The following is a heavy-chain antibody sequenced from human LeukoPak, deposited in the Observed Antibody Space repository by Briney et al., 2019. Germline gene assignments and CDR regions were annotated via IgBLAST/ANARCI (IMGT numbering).Heavy chain of an antibody. CDR2: ILPGDSDT. J-gene: IGHJ1*01. CDR3: ATYAGTSSKYFHH. D-gene: IGHD3-10*01. Sequence: GESLKISCKCSGYSFTNNWIGWVRQMPGKGLEWMGIILPGDSDTRYSPSFQGQVTIPADKSINTAYVQWSSLKASDTAMYYCATYAGTSSKYFHHWGQGTLVTVSS. CDR1: GYSFTNNW. V-gene: IGHV5-51*01.